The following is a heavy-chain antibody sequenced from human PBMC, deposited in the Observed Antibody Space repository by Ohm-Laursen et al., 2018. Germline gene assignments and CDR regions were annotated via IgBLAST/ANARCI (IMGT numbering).Heavy chain of an antibody. Sequence: SDTLSLTCTVSGGSISSYYWSWIRQPPGKGLEWIGYIYYSGSTNYNPSLKSRVTISVDTSKNQFSLKLSSVTAADTAVYYCARQGEIGADDYWGQGTLVTVSS. CDR1: GGSISSYY. CDR2: IYYSGST. J-gene: IGHJ4*02. V-gene: IGHV4-59*08. D-gene: IGHD3-16*01. CDR3: ARQGEIGADDY.